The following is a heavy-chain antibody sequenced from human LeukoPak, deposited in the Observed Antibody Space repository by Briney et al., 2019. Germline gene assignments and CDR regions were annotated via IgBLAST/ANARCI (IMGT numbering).Heavy chain of an antibody. CDR1: GFTFSSYG. Sequence: PGGSLRLSCAASGFTFSSYGMSWVRQAPGKGLEWVSAISGSGGSTYYADSVKGRFTISRDNSKNTLYLQMNSLRAEDTAVYYCATHYGSGKNFDYWGQGTLVTVSS. CDR2: ISGSGGST. D-gene: IGHD3-10*01. V-gene: IGHV3-23*01. CDR3: ATHYGSGKNFDY. J-gene: IGHJ4*02.